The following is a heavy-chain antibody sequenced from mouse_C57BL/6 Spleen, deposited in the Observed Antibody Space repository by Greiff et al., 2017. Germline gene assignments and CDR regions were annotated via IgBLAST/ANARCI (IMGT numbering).Heavy chain of an antibody. V-gene: IGHV3-6*01. CDR3: ARELGRFAY. D-gene: IGHD4-1*01. Sequence: EVKLQESRPGLVKPSPSPSLTCSFTGYSITSGYYWNWIRQFPGNKLEWMGYRSYDGSNNYNPSLKNRISITRDTSKNQFFLKLNSVTTEDTATYYCARELGRFAYWGQGTLVTVSA. CDR1: GYSITSGYY. J-gene: IGHJ3*01. CDR2: RSYDGSN.